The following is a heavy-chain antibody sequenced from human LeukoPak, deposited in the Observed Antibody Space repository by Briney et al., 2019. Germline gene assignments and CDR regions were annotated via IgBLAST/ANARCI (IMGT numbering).Heavy chain of an antibody. CDR2: ISDSGGST. Sequence: PGGSLRLSCAASGFTFSSYAMSWVRQAPGKGLEWVSAISDSGGSTYYADSVKGRFTISRDNSKNTLYLQMNGLRAEDTAVYYCAKFTAAAPWGWFDPWGQGTLVTVSS. CDR1: GFTFSSYA. CDR3: AKFTAAAPWGWFDP. V-gene: IGHV3-23*01. J-gene: IGHJ5*02. D-gene: IGHD6-13*01.